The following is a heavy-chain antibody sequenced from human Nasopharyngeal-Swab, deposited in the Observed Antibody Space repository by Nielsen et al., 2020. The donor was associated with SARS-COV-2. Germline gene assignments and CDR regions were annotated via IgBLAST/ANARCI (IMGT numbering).Heavy chain of an antibody. CDR3: ASETSASGAYYFGF. J-gene: IGHJ1*01. V-gene: IGHV3-74*03. D-gene: IGHD3-16*01. CDR1: GFSFSTYW. Sequence: WGSLRLSCAASGFSFSTYWMYWVRHTPGKGLVWVSRLKTDGSDTMYADSVKGRFTISRDNAKNTMYLQMNSLREEDTALYYCASETSASGAYYFGFWGRGTRVNLSS. CDR2: LKTDGSDT.